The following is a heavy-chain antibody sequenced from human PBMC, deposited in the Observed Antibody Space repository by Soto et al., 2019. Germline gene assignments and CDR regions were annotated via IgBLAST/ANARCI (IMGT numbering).Heavy chain of an antibody. J-gene: IGHJ4*02. V-gene: IGHV3-30*18. CDR1: GFTFSSYG. CDR2: ISYDGGNK. D-gene: IGHD6-19*01. Sequence: PGGSLRLSCAASGFTFSSYGMHWVRQAPGKGLEWVAVISYDGGNKYYADSVKGRFTISRDNSKNTLYLQMNSLRAEDTAVYYCAKGRSSSGWILHFDYWGQGTLVTVSS. CDR3: AKGRSSSGWILHFDY.